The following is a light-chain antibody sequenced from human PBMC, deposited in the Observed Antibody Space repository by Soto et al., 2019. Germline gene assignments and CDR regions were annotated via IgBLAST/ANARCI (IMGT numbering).Light chain of an antibody. J-gene: IGLJ2*01. CDR1: SSDVGNYNR. CDR2: EVN. CDR3: SLYTTSSNRVV. V-gene: IGLV2-18*01. Sequence: QPVLTQPPSVSGSPGQSVSISCTGTSSDVGNYNRVSWYQQPPGTAPKLIIYEVNNRPSGVPDRFSGSKSGNTASLTISGLRAEDEANYFCSLYTTSSNRVVFGGGTKLTVL.